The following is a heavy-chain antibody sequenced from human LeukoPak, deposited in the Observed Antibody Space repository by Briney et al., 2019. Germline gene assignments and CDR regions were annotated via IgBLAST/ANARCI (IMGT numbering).Heavy chain of an antibody. D-gene: IGHD5-18*01. CDR1: GFTFSTYT. CDR3: ARVDTVMAYYFDL. V-gene: IGHV3-21*04. Sequence: GGSLRLSCAASGFTFSTYTMNWVRQAPGKGLEWVSSISTGSSYIYYADSVRGRFTISRDNSRNTLYLQMNSLRAEDTAVYYCARVDTVMAYYFDLWGQGTLVTVSS. CDR2: ISTGSSYI. J-gene: IGHJ4*02.